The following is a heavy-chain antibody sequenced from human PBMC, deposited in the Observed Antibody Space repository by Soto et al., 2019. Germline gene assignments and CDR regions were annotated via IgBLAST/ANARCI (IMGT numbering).Heavy chain of an antibody. J-gene: IGHJ6*02. V-gene: IGHV3-53*01. Sequence: EVQLVDSGGDLIQPGGSLRLSCGASGFTVSGNSLSWVRQAPGKGLEWVSYIYIDGSTSYADSVRGRFTLTRDNSKNTLYLQMNNLRGEDTAVYYCARDGGSGTAVAGIQYSGMDVWGQGTTVTVSS. CDR2: IYIDGST. CDR1: GFTVSGNS. CDR3: ARDGGSGTAVAGIQYSGMDV. D-gene: IGHD6-19*01.